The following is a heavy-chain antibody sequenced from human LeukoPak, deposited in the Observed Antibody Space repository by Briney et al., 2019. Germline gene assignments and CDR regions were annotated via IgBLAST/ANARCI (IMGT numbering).Heavy chain of an antibody. Sequence: SETLSLTCTVSGGSISSYYWTWVRQPPGKGLEWIGEINHSGSTNYNPSLKSRVTISVDTSKNQFSLKLSSVTAADTAVYYCARGLGGPRFGYWGQGTLVTVSS. CDR2: INHSGST. CDR1: GGSISSYY. CDR3: ARGLGGPRFGY. V-gene: IGHV4-34*01. D-gene: IGHD2-15*01. J-gene: IGHJ4*02.